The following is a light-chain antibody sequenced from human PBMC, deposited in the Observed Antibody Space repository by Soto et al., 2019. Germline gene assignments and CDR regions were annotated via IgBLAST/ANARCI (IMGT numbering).Light chain of an antibody. J-gene: IGKJ4*01. CDR2: GAS. Sequence: EIVLTQSPGTLSLSPGERATLSCRASQSVSSSYLAWYQQKPGQAPRLLLYGASSRANGIPDRFSGSGSGTDFTLTISRLEPEAFAVYYCQQYGSSRTFGGGTKVEIK. CDR1: QSVSSSY. V-gene: IGKV3-20*01. CDR3: QQYGSSRT.